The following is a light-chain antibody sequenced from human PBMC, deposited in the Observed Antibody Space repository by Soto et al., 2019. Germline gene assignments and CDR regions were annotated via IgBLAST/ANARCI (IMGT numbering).Light chain of an antibody. J-gene: IGKJ1*01. Sequence: EIVMTQSPATLSVSPGERATLSCRASQSVSSSLAWYQQKPGQAPRLLIYDTSTRATGFPARFSGSGSGTEFTLTISSLEPEDFAVYYCQQYNNWPPWTFGQGTKVDIK. CDR1: QSVSSS. V-gene: IGKV3-15*01. CDR2: DTS. CDR3: QQYNNWPPWT.